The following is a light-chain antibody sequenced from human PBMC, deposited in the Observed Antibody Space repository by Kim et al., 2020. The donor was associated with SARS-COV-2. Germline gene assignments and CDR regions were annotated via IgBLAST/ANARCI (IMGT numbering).Light chain of an antibody. V-gene: IGKV3-20*01. CDR3: KQYANSP. J-gene: IGKJ4*01. Sequence: EIVLTQSPGTLSLSPGERATLSCRASQSVSSSHLAWYQQRPGQAPRLLIYSASNRATGIPDRFSGSGSGTDFTLTISRLEPEDSAMYYCKQYANSPFGGGTKVDIK. CDR1: QSVSSSH. CDR2: SAS.